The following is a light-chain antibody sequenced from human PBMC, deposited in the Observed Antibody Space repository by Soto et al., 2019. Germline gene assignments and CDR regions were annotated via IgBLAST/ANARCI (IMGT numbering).Light chain of an antibody. CDR1: QSLLHSNGYNY. CDR3: MQALQTPLLT. CDR2: LNS. V-gene: IGKV2-28*01. J-gene: IGKJ4*01. Sequence: DIVLTQSPLSLPVTPGEPASISCRSNQSLLHSNGYNYLDWYLQKSGQSPQLLIYLNSNRASGVPDRFSGSGSGTHFTLKISRVEAGDVGVYYCMQALQTPLLTFGGGTKVDIK.